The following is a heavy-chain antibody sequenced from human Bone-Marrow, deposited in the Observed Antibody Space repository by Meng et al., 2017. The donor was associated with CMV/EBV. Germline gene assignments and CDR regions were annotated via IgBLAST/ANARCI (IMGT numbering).Heavy chain of an antibody. CDR1: GYSFTSYW. D-gene: IGHD5-12*01. J-gene: IGHJ6*02. V-gene: IGHV5-51*01. Sequence: KVSCKGSGYSFTSYWIGWVRQMPGKGLEWMGIIYPGDSDTRYTPSFQGQVTISADKSISTAYLQWSSLKASDTAMYYCARHGSYYYYGMDVRGQGTTVTVSS. CDR2: IYPGDSDT. CDR3: ARHGSYYYYGMDV.